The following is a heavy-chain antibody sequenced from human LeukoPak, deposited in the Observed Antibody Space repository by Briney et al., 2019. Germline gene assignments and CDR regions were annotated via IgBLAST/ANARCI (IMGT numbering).Heavy chain of an antibody. V-gene: IGHV3-30*02. Sequence: GGSLRLSCEASGFTFSSYDMHWVRQAPGKGLEWVAFLQYDGNNKYYAESVRGRFTISKDNSKNTLYLQMNSLRAEDTAVYYCAKSPTAVAGSGWDYYMDVWGKGTTVTVSS. CDR2: LQYDGNNK. J-gene: IGHJ6*03. CDR1: GFTFSSYD. D-gene: IGHD6-19*01. CDR3: AKSPTAVAGSGWDYYMDV.